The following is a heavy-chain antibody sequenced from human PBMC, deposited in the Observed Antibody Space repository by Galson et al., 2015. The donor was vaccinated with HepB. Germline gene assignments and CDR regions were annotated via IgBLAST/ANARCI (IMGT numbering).Heavy chain of an antibody. CDR3: ARGRAGSGWYLSHLFDY. CDR1: GFTVSSNY. V-gene: IGHV3-66*02. D-gene: IGHD6-19*01. J-gene: IGHJ4*02. Sequence: SLRLSCAASGFTVSSNYMSWVRQAPGKGLEWVSVIYSGGSTYYADSVKGRFTISRDNSKNTLYLQMNSLRAEDTAVYYCARGRAGSGWYLSHLFDYWGQGTLVTVSS. CDR2: IYSGGST.